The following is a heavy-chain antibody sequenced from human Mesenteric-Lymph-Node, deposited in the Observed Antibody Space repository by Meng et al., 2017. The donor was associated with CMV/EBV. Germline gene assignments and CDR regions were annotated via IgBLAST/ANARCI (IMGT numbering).Heavy chain of an antibody. Sequence: GGSLRLSCAASGFTFDDFGMSWVRQAPGKGLEWVSGIHWNGDTTGYADSVKGRFTISRDNAKNSVYLQMNSLRAEDTALYHCARGFDSRSYFAYWGQGTLVTSPQ. CDR1: GFTFDDFG. CDR3: ARGFDSRSYFAY. V-gene: IGHV3-20*01. J-gene: IGHJ4*02. CDR2: IHWNGDTT. D-gene: IGHD3-22*01.